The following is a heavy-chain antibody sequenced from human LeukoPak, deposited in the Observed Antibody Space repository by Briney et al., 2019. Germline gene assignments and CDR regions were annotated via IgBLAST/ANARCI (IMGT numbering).Heavy chain of an antibody. D-gene: IGHD2-2*01. CDR1: GFTFSSYS. CDR2: ISSSSSYI. V-gene: IGHV3-21*01. CDR3: ARDPPYCSSTNCQIDY. J-gene: IGHJ4*02. Sequence: GVSLRLPCAASGFTFSSYSMNWVRQAPGKGLEWVSSISSSSSYIYYADSVKGRFTISRDNAKNSLYVQMDSLRAEDTAVYYCARDPPYCSSTNCQIDYWGQGTPVTVPS.